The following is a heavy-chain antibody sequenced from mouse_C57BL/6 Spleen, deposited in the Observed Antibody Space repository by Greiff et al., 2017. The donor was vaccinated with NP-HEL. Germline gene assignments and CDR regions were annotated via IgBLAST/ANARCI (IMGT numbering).Heavy chain of an antibody. Sequence: EVKLVESGPELVKPGASVKISCKASGYSFTGYYMNWVKQSPEKSLEWIGEINPSTGGTTYNQKFKAKATLTVDKSSSTAYMQLKSLTSEDSAVYYCARSRGHDDYWGQGTTLTVSS. CDR3: ARSRGHDDY. J-gene: IGHJ2*01. V-gene: IGHV1-42*01. CDR1: GYSFTGYY. D-gene: IGHD3-3*01. CDR2: INPSTGGT.